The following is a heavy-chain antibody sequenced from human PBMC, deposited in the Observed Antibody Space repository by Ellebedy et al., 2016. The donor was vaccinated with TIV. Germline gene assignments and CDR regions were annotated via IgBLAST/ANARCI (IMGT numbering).Heavy chain of an antibody. V-gene: IGHV3-7*01. CDR1: GFTFSRYW. D-gene: IGHD4-23*01. CDR3: VRAYGGNSGAFGWFDP. J-gene: IGHJ5*02. CDR2: IKQDGSEK. Sequence: GGSLRLXXAASGFTFSRYWMTWVRQAPGKGLEWVANIKQDGSEKSYVDSVKGRFTISRDNAKDSLYLQMNNLRAEDTAIYYCVRAYGGNSGAFGWFDPWGQGALVTVSS.